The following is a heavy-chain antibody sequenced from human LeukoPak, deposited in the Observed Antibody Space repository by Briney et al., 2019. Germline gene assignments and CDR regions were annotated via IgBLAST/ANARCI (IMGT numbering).Heavy chain of an antibody. V-gene: IGHV3-23*01. Sequence: GSLRLSCAASGFTFSSYSMNWVRQAPGKGLEWVSAISGSGGSTYYADSVKGRFTISRDNSKNTLYLQMNSLRAEDTAVYYCAKSPQPNYYGEEDYFDYWGQGTLVTVSS. CDR2: ISGSGGST. CDR3: AKSPQPNYYGEEDYFDY. CDR1: GFTFSSYS. J-gene: IGHJ4*02. D-gene: IGHD3-10*01.